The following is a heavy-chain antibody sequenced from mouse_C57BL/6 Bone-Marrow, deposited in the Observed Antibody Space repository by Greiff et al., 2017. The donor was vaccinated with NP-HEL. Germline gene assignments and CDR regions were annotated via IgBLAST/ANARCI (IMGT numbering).Heavy chain of an antibody. V-gene: IGHV5-6*02. J-gene: IGHJ3*01. Sequence: DVMLVESGGDLVKPGGSLKLSCAASGFTFSSYGMSWVRQTPDKRLEWVATISSGGSYTYYPDSVKGRFTISRDNAKNTLYLQMSSLKSEDTAMYYCARHYYSRSGFAYWGQGTLVTVSA. CDR3: ARHYYSRSGFAY. CDR2: ISSGGSYT. D-gene: IGHD2-5*01. CDR1: GFTFSSYG.